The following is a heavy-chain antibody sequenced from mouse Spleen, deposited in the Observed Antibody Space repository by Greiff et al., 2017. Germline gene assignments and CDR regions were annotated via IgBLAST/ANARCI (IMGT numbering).Heavy chain of an antibody. CDR3: AKHEDGDDYDGWAMDY. D-gene: IGHD2-4*01. CDR1: GYTFTSYW. J-gene: IGHJ4*01. CDR2: FYPGSGSI. V-gene: IGHV1-62-2*01. Sequence: VQLQQPGTELVKPGASVKLSCKASGYTFTSYWMHWVKQRSGQGLEWIGWFYPGSGSIKYNEKFKDKATLTADKSSSTVYMELSRLTSEDSAVYLCAKHEDGDDYDGWAMDYWGQGTSVTVSS.